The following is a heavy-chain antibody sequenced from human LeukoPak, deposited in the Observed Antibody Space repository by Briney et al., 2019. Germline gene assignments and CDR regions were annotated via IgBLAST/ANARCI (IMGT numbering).Heavy chain of an antibody. CDR1: GFTFGDYA. D-gene: IGHD5-24*01. V-gene: IGHV3-23*01. Sequence: GGSLRLSCAASGFTFGDYAMSWVRRAPGKGLDWVSAISGPAFTTYYAGSVKGRFTVSRDNSKETLYLQMNSLTAEDTAVYYCAKAGVELATISPFDIWGQGTMVTVSS. CDR2: ISGPAFTT. CDR3: AKAGVELATISPFDI. J-gene: IGHJ3*02.